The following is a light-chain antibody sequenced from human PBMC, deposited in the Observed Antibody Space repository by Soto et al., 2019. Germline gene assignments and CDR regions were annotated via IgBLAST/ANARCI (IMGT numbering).Light chain of an antibody. CDR3: HQSYSTPYT. J-gene: IGKJ2*01. Sequence: DIQMTQSPSSLSASVGDRVTITCRASQSISSYLNWYQQKPGKAPKLLIYAASSLQSGVPSRFSGSGSGTDFTLTISSLQPEDFETYYCHQSYSTPYTFGQGTKMEIK. CDR2: AAS. CDR1: QSISSY. V-gene: IGKV1-39*01.